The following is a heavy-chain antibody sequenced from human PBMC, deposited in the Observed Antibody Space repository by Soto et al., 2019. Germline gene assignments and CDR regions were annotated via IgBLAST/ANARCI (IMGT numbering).Heavy chain of an antibody. CDR2: ISWNSAII. CDR3: TTGQGYLVRATLHY. CDR1: GFNFDDYA. D-gene: IGHD1-26*01. J-gene: IGHJ4*02. Sequence: EVQLVESGGGLVQPGGSLRLSCAASGFNFDDYAMHWVRQAPGKGLEWVSGISWNSAIIDYADSVKGRFTISRDNAKNSLYLQMSSLRAEDTALYYCTTGQGYLVRATLHYWGQGTLVTVSS. V-gene: IGHV3-9*01.